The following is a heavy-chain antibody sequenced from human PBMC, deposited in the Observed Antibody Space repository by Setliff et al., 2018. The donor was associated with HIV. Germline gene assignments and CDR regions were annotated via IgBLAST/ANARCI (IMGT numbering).Heavy chain of an antibody. CDR1: GYIFTNYG. D-gene: IGHD3-10*01. Sequence: ASVKVSCKASGYIFTNYGITWVRQAPGQGLEWMGWISADNGNTKYSQELQGRITITTDTSANTAYMELSGLRSDDTAVYFCARGALLAVFDFDHWGHGTLVTVSS. V-gene: IGHV1-18*01. CDR2: ISADNGNT. CDR3: ARGALLAVFDFDH. J-gene: IGHJ4*01.